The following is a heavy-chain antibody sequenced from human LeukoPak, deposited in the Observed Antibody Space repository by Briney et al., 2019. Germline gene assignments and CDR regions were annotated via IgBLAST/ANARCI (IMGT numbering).Heavy chain of an antibody. CDR1: GGSISSGGYY. Sequence: PSQTLSLTCTVSGGSISSGGYYWSWIRQHPGKGLEWIGYIYYSGSTYYNPSLKSRVTISVDTSKNQFSLKLSSVTAADTAVYYCAGGKYYYDSSGYRTNYFDYWGQGTLVTVSS. CDR3: AGGKYYYDSSGYRTNYFDY. D-gene: IGHD3-22*01. V-gene: IGHV4-31*03. J-gene: IGHJ4*02. CDR2: IYYSGST.